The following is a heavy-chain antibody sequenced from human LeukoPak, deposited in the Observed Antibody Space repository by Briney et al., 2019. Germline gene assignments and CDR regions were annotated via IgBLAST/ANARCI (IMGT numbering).Heavy chain of an antibody. D-gene: IGHD5-18*01. V-gene: IGHV3-21*01. CDR3: ARGDGGYMYDD. Sequence: GGSLRLSCAASGFTFSSYGMNWVRQAPGKGLEWVSSITSSSSYIYYADSVKGRFTISRDNAKNSLYLQMNSLRAEDTAVYYCARGDGGYMYDDWGQGTLVTVSS. J-gene: IGHJ4*02. CDR1: GFTFSSYG. CDR2: ITSSSSYI.